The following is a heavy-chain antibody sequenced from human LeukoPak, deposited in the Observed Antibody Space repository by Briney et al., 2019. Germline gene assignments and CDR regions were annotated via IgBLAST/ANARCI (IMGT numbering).Heavy chain of an antibody. V-gene: IGHV3-43*02. J-gene: IGHJ4*02. D-gene: IGHD5-18*01. CDR3: AKDLSSGYSYGDDY. CDR1: GFTFDDYA. CDR2: ISVNGVST. Sequence: GGSLRLSCAASGFTFDDYAMHWVRQAPGKGLEWVSLISVNGVSTYYADSVKARFTISRDNNKTSLYLQMNSLRTEDTAFYYCAKDLSSGYSYGDDYWGQGTLVTVSS.